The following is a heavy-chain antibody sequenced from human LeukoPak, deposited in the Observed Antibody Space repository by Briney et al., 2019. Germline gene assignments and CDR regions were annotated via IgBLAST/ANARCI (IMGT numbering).Heavy chain of an antibody. Sequence: GGSLRLSCAASGFTVSSNYMSWVRQAPGKGLEWVSYISSSGSTIYYADSVKGRFTISRDNAKNSLYLQMNSLRAEDTAVYYCARSRAPRNWFDPWGQGTLVTVSS. V-gene: IGHV3-11*01. D-gene: IGHD1-14*01. CDR3: ARSRAPRNWFDP. J-gene: IGHJ5*02. CDR2: ISSSGSTI. CDR1: GFTVSSNY.